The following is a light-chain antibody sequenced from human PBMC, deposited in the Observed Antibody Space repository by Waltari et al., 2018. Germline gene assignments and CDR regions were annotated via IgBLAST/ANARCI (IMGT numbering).Light chain of an antibody. CDR1: QSVDNNY. CDR3: QHYVRFFPLT. J-gene: IGKJ4*01. Sequence: EIVLTQSPGTLSLSPGERANLSCRASQSVDNNYLAWYQQKPGQAPRLLIYGASNRAIGIPDRFSGSGSGTDFTLTIIRLEPEDFAVYYCQHYVRFFPLTFGGGTKVEIK. V-gene: IGKV3-20*01. CDR2: GAS.